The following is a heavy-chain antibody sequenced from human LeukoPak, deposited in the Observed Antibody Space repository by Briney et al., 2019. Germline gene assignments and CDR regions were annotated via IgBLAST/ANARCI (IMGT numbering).Heavy chain of an antibody. V-gene: IGHV4-59*01. D-gene: IGHD2-8*01. CDR1: GGSISSYY. CDR3: ASLPYCTNGVCYDY. J-gene: IGHJ4*02. CDR2: IYYSGST. Sequence: SETLSLTCTVSGGSISSYYWSWIRQPPGKGLEWIGYIYYSGSTNYNPSLKSRVTISVDTSKNQFSLKLSSVTAADTAMYYCASLPYCTNGVCYDYWGQGTLVTVSS.